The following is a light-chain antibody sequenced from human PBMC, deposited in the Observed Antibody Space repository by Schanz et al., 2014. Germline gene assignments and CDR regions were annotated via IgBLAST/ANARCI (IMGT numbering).Light chain of an antibody. Sequence: QSVLTQPASVSGSPGQWITISCTGTSSDVGGYNYVSWFQQHAGKAPKVMIYDVSNRPSGVSNRFSGSRSGNAASLTVSGLQAEDEADYYCNSYAGSNNWVFGGGTKLTVL. CDR3: NSYAGSNNWV. CDR2: DVS. V-gene: IGLV2-14*01. J-gene: IGLJ3*02. CDR1: SSDVGGYNY.